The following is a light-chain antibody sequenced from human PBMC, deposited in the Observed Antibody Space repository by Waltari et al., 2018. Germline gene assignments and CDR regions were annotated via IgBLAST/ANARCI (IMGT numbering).Light chain of an antibody. J-gene: IGLJ2*01. Sequence: QSVLTQPPSASGTPGQRVSMSCSGSRSNIGSNTVNWYQQLPGTAPKLLIYSNNHRPSGVPDRFSGSKSGTSASLAISGLLSEDEADYYCAAWDDSLNGVIFGGGTKLTVL. CDR2: SNN. V-gene: IGLV1-44*01. CDR3: AAWDDSLNGVI. CDR1: RSNIGSNT.